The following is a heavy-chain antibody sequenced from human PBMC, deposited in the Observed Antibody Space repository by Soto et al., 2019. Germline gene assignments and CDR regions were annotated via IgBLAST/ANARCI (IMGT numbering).Heavy chain of an antibody. D-gene: IGHD6-19*01. CDR3: TGSGWYK. V-gene: IGHV3-48*03. J-gene: IGHJ2*01. Sequence: PGGSLRLSCAASGFTFSINEMNWVRQAPGKGLEWVSYISSTGTSIYYADSVKGRFTISRDNAKKSLYLQMNNLRAEDTAVYYCTGSGWYKWGRGTLVTVSS. CDR2: ISSTGTSI. CDR1: GFTFSINE.